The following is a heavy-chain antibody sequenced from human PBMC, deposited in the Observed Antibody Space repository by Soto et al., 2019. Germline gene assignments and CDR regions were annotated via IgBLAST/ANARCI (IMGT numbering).Heavy chain of an antibody. D-gene: IGHD5-12*01. CDR1: GGNISSYY. CDR3: ARLLRGYSGYDYPPYYYYYMDV. V-gene: IGHV4-59*08. J-gene: IGHJ6*03. Sequence: SEPLSLTCTASGGNISSYYWRWIRQPPGKGLEWIGYIYYSGSTNYNPSLKSRVTISVDTSKNQFSLKLSSVTAADTAVYYCARLLRGYSGYDYPPYYYYYMDVWGKGTTVTVS. CDR2: IYYSGST.